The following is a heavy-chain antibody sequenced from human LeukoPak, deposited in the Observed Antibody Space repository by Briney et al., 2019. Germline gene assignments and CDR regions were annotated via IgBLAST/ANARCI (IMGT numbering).Heavy chain of an antibody. CDR2: INSAGSST. CDR1: GFTFDDYG. J-gene: IGHJ4*02. Sequence: GGSLRLSCAASGFTFDDYGMSWVRQAPGKGLVWVSRINSAGSSTSYADSVKGRFTISRDNAKNTLYLQMNSLRAEDTAVYYCARVFWSGYDYWGQGTLVTVSS. CDR3: ARVFWSGYDY. V-gene: IGHV3-74*01. D-gene: IGHD3-3*01.